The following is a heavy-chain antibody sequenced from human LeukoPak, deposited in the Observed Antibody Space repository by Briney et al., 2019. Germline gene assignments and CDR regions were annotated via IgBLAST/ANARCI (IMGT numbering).Heavy chain of an antibody. V-gene: IGHV3-23*01. J-gene: IGHJ4*02. Sequence: GGSLRLSCGASGFTFSSYDMAWVRQAPGEGLEWVSAINAGGDSTYYADSVKGRFTISRDNSKNTLYLQMNSLRAEDTAVYHCAKGYYYNSFGFDCWGQGTLVTVAS. D-gene: IGHD3-22*01. CDR2: INAGGDST. CDR1: GFTFSSYD. CDR3: AKGYYYNSFGFDC.